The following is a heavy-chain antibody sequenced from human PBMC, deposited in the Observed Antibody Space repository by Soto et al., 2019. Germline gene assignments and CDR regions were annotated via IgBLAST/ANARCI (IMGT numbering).Heavy chain of an antibody. CDR2: ISAYNGNT. CDR1: GYTFTSYG. V-gene: IGHV1-18*01. CDR3: ASDLAVGLVDY. Sequence: QVKLVQSGAEVKKPGASVKVACKASGYTFTSYGISWVRQAPGQGLEWMGWISAYNGNTKSALKLQGRVTMTTDTSTSTAYMAVRSLRADDTAVYYCASDLAVGLVDYWGQGTLVIVSS. D-gene: IGHD6-19*01. J-gene: IGHJ4*02.